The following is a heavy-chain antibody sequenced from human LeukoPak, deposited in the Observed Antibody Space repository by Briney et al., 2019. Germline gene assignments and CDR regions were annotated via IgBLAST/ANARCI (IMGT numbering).Heavy chain of an antibody. CDR3: ARARNSGTYSAGYFDY. D-gene: IGHD3-10*01. CDR2: IYYSGST. J-gene: IGHJ4*02. Sequence: SETLSLTCTVSGGSISSSSYYWGWIRQPPGKGLEWIGSIYYSGSTYYNPSLKSRVTISVDTSKNQFSLKLNSVTAADTAGYYCARARNSGTYSAGYFDYWGQGTLVTVSS. CDR1: GGSISSSSYY. V-gene: IGHV4-39*07.